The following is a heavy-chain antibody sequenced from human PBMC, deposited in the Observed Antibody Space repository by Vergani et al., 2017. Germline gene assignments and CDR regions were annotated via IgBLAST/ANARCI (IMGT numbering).Heavy chain of an antibody. J-gene: IGHJ6*03. V-gene: IGHV3-9*01. CDR1: GFTFDDYA. Sequence: EVQLVESGGGLVQPGRSLRLSCAASGFTFDDYAMHWVRQAPGKGREWVSGISWNSGSIGYADPVKGRFTISRDNAQNSLYLQMNSLRAEDTALYYCAKGRSPDYYYYYYVDVWGKGTTVTVSS. CDR3: AKGRSPDYYYYYYVDV. CDR2: ISWNSGSI.